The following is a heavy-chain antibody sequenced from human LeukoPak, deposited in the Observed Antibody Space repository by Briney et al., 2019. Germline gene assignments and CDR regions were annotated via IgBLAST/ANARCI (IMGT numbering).Heavy chain of an antibody. V-gene: IGHV1-18*01. J-gene: IGHJ4*02. CDR1: GYTFTSYG. D-gene: IGHD3-10*01. Sequence: GASVKVSCKASGYTFTSYGISWVRQAPGQGLEWMGWISAYNGNTNYAQKLQGRVTMTTDTSTGTAYMELRSLRSDDTAVYYCARANPYYYGSGSYIVPDYWGQGTLVTVSS. CDR2: ISAYNGNT. CDR3: ARANPYYYGSGSYIVPDY.